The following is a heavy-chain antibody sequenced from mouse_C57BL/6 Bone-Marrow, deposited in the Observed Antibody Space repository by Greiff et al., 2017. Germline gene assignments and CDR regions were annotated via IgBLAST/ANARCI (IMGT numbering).Heavy chain of an antibody. CDR2: ISSCGSYT. CDR3: AIHVYRFDY. CDR1: GFTFSSYG. V-gene: IGHV5-6*01. Sequence: EVKVVESGGDLVKPGGSLKLSCAASGFTFSSYGMSWVRQTPDKRLEWVATISSCGSYTYYPDSVKGRFTISRDNAKNTLYLQMSSLKSEDTAMYYCAIHVYRFDYWGQGTTLTVSS. J-gene: IGHJ2*01. D-gene: IGHD2-1*01.